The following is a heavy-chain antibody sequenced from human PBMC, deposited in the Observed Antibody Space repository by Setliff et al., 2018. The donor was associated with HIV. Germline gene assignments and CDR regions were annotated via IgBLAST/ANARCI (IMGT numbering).Heavy chain of an antibody. CDR1: GGSITTNNYY. J-gene: IGHJ4*02. CDR3: ARGRSRYYYDGSGYYVDY. D-gene: IGHD3-22*01. CDR2: IYYTGHT. V-gene: IGHV4-39*07. Sequence: SETLSLTCNVTGGSITTNNYYWGWIRQPPGKGLEWIGTIYYTGHTFYNPSLKSRVTISVDTSKNQFSLKLSSVTAADTAVYYCARGRSRYYYDGSGYYVDYWGQGTLVTVSS.